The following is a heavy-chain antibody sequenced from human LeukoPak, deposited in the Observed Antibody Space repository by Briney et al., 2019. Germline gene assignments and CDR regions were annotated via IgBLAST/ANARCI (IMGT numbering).Heavy chain of an antibody. D-gene: IGHD2-15*01. Sequence: ASVKVSCKASGYTFTSYGISWVRQAPGQGLEWMGWISAYNGNTNYAQKLQGRVTMTTDTSTSAAYMELRSLRSDDTAVYYCARSRKMGINCSGGSCYLMDYWGQGTLVTVSS. V-gene: IGHV1-18*01. CDR2: ISAYNGNT. J-gene: IGHJ4*02. CDR1: GYTFTSYG. CDR3: ARSRKMGINCSGGSCYLMDY.